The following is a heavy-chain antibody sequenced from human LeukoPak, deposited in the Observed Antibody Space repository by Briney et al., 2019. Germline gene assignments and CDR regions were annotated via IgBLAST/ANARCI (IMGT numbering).Heavy chain of an antibody. J-gene: IGHJ3*02. V-gene: IGHV3-9*01. CDR2: INWNSDSI. CDR3: AKDNNNYGYGIGAFDI. Sequence: GRSLRLSCAASGFTYDDYAMHWVRQAPGKGLEWVSGINWNSDSIGYADSVKGRFTISRDNAKNSLYLQMNSLRAEDTALYYCAKDNNNYGYGIGAFDIWAKGQWSPSLQ. D-gene: IGHD5-18*01. CDR1: GFTYDDYA.